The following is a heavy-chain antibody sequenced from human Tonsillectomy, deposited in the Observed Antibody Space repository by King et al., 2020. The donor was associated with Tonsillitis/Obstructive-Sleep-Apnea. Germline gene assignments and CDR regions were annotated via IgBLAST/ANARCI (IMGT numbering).Heavy chain of an antibody. CDR3: ARDLLLWFGVHDAFDI. CDR2: ISAYNGNT. CDR1: GYTFTSYG. V-gene: IGHV1-18*01. Sequence: QLVQSGAEVKKPGASVKVSCKASGYTFTSYGISWVRQAPGQGLEWMGWISAYNGNTNYAQKLQGRVTMITDTSTSTAYMELRSLRSDDTAVYYCARDLLLWFGVHDAFDIWGKGKMVTVSS. J-gene: IGHJ3*02. D-gene: IGHD3-10*01.